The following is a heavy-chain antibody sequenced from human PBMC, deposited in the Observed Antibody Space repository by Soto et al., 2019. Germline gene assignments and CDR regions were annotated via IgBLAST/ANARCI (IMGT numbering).Heavy chain of an antibody. CDR1: GFSLSTSGVG. Sequence: QITLKESGPTLVKPTQTLTLTCTFSGFSLSTSGVGVGWIRQPPGKALEWLALIYWDDDKRYSPSLESRLTTTKDTSKNQVVLTMTNMDPVDTATYYCAHITVVDAFDIWGQGTMVNVSS. V-gene: IGHV2-5*02. D-gene: IGHD2-15*01. CDR2: IYWDDDK. J-gene: IGHJ3*02. CDR3: AHITVVDAFDI.